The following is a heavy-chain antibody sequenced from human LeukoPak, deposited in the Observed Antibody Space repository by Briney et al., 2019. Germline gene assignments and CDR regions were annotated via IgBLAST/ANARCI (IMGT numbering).Heavy chain of an antibody. CDR2: ISAYNGNT. CDR1: GYTFTSYG. V-gene: IGHV1-18*01. D-gene: IGHD4-17*01. J-gene: IGHJ6*02. Sequence: ASVKVSCKASGYTFTSYGISWVRQAPGQGLEWMGWISAYNGNTNYAQKLQGRVTMTTDTSTSTAYMELRSLRSEDTAVYYCARMGRWTYYYYYYGMDVWGQGTTVTVSS. CDR3: ARMGRWTYYYYYYGMDV.